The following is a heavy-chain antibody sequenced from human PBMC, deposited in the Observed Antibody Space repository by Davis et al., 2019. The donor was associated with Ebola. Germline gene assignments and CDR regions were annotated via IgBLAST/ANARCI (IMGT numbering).Heavy chain of an antibody. J-gene: IGHJ4*02. CDR2: ISYDGSNK. V-gene: IGHV3-30*03. CDR3: ARGFGSLHQG. Sequence: GGSLRLSCAASGFTFSNAWMNWVRQAPGKGLEWVAVISYDGSNKYYADSVKGRFTISRDNAKNTLYLQMNSLRAEDTAVYYCARGFGSLHQGWGQGTLVTVSS. D-gene: IGHD2-15*01. CDR1: GFTFSNAW.